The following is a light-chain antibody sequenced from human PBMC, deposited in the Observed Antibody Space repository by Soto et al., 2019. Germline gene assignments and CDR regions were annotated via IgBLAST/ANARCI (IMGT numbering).Light chain of an antibody. V-gene: IGKV1-5*03. CDR3: QQYETYSGT. CDR1: QIINTW. CDR2: RAS. Sequence: DIQMTQSPSSLSASVGDRVTSTCRASQIINTWLAWYQQKPGKAPKLVIYRASNLVNGVPSRLRGSGSGTEFPLTISSLQPDDFSIFYRQQYETYSGTFGPGTEVDL. J-gene: IGKJ3*01.